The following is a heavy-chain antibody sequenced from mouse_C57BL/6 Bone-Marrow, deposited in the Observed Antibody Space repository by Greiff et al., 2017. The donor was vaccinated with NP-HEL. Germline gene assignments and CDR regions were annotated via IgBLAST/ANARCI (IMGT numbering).Heavy chain of an antibody. J-gene: IGHJ3*01. CDR2: ISSGGDYI. D-gene: IGHD1-1*01. Sequence: EVQLVESGEGLVKPGGSLKLSCAASGFTFSSYAMSWVRQTPEKRLEWVAYISSGGDYIYYADTVKGRFTISRDTARNTLYLQMSSLKSEDTAMYYCTREGDYYGSSYWFAYWGQGTLVTVSA. CDR3: TREGDYYGSSYWFAY. V-gene: IGHV5-9-1*02. CDR1: GFTFSSYA.